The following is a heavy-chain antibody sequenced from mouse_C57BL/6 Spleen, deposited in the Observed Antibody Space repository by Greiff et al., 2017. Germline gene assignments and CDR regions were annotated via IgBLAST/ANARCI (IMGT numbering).Heavy chain of an antibody. CDR1: GYTFTSYW. Sequence: VKLQQPGAELVKPGASVKLSCKASGYTFTSYWMQWVKQRPGQGLEWIGEIDPSDSYTNYNQKFKGKATLTVDTSSSTAYMQLSSLTSEDSAVYYCARGSDYDAWFAYWGQGTLVTVSA. V-gene: IGHV1-50*01. D-gene: IGHD2-4*01. J-gene: IGHJ3*01. CDR3: ARGSDYDAWFAY. CDR2: IDPSDSYT.